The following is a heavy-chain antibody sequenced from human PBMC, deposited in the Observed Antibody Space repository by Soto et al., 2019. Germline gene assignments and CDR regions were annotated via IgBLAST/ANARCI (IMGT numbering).Heavy chain of an antibody. D-gene: IGHD6-6*01. Sequence: GGSLRLSCAASGFTFSSYSMNWVRQAPGKGLEWVSYISSSSSTIYYADSVKGRFTISRDNAKNSLYLQMNSLRAEDTVVYYCARDLYSSSRGYFDYWGQGTLVTVSS. CDR2: ISSSSSTI. CDR3: ARDLYSSSRGYFDY. CDR1: GFTFSSYS. J-gene: IGHJ4*02. V-gene: IGHV3-48*04.